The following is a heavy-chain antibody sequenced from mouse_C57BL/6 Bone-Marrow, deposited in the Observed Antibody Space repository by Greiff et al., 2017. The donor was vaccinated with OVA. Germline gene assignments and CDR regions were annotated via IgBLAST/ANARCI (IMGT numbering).Heavy chain of an antibody. J-gene: IGHJ1*03. D-gene: IGHD2-3*01. CDR3: VYDGYYRGYFDV. CDR1: GYAFTNYL. CDR2: INPGSGGT. Sequence: QVQLQQSGAELVRPGTSVKVSCKASGYAFTNYLIEWVKQRPGQGLEWIGVINPGSGGTNYNEKVKGKATLTADKSSSTAYMQLSSLTSVDSAVYVCVYDGYYRGYFDVWGTGTTVTVSS. V-gene: IGHV1-54*01.